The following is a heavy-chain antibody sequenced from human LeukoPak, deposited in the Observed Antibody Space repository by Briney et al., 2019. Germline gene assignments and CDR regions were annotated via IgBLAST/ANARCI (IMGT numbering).Heavy chain of an antibody. CDR1: GFTFSSYG. CDR3: ARGVLNFDY. J-gene: IGHJ4*02. V-gene: IGHV3-30*03. CDR2: ISYDGSNK. Sequence: GRSLRLSCAASGFTFSSYGMHWVRQAPGKGLEWEAVISYDGSNKYYADSVKGRFTISRDNSKNTLYLQINSLRAEDTAVYYCARGVLNFDYWGQGTLVTVSS.